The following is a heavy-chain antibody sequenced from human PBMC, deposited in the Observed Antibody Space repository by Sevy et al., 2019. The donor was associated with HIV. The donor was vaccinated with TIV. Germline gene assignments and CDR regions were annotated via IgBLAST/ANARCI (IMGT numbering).Heavy chain of an antibody. CDR2: IIPIFGTA. CDR1: GGTFSSYA. J-gene: IGHJ6*02. CDR3: AIALRYFDWLSNQYYYYGMDV. V-gene: IGHV1-69*13. Sequence: ASVKVSCKASGGTFSSYAISWVRQAPGQGLEWMGGIIPIFGTANYEQKFQGRVTITADESTSTAYMELSSLRSEDTAVYYCAIALRYFDWLSNQYYYYGMDVWGQGTTVTVSS. D-gene: IGHD3-9*01.